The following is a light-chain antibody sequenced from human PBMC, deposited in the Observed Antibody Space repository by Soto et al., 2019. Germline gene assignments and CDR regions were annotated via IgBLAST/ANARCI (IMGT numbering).Light chain of an antibody. CDR2: GAS. CDR1: QSLNGN. CDR3: QQYNKWPLT. J-gene: IGKJ4*01. V-gene: IGKV3-15*01. Sequence: EIVMTQSPATLSVSPGERATLSCRASQSLNGNLAWYQQKPGQGPRLLIYGASTKATGIPARFSGSGSGTEFTLTISSRQSEDFAVYHCQQYNKWPLTFGGGTKVEIK.